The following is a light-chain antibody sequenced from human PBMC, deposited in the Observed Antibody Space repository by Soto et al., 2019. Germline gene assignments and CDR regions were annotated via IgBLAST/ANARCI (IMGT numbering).Light chain of an antibody. CDR3: QQSYSTPIA. J-gene: IGKJ5*01. CDR2: AAS. V-gene: IGKV1-8*01. Sequence: AIRMTQSPSSFSASTGDRVTITCRASQGISSYLAWYQQKPGKAPKLLIYAASSLQSGVPSRFSGSGYGTDFNLTISSLQPEDFATYYCQQSYSTPIAFGQGTRLEIK. CDR1: QGISSY.